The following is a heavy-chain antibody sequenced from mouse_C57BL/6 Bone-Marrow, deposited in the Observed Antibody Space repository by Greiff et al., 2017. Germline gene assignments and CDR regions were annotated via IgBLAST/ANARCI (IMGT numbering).Heavy chain of an antibody. V-gene: IGHV1-5*01. Sequence: EVQLVESGTVLARPGASVKISCKTSGYTFTSYWMHWVKQRPGQGLEWIGAIYPGNSDTSYNQKFKGKAKLTAVTSANTAYMELSSLTNEDSAVYSGAREGRRLYYFDYWGQGTTLTVSS. CDR1: GYTFTSYW. CDR3: AREGRRLYYFDY. D-gene: IGHD2-14*01. CDR2: IYPGNSDT. J-gene: IGHJ2*01.